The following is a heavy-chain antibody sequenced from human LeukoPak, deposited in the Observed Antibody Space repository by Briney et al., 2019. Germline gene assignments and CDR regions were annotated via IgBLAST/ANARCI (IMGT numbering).Heavy chain of an antibody. CDR1: GYSFTSYW. V-gene: IGHV5-51*01. J-gene: IGHJ6*03. Sequence: GESLKISCKGSGYSFTSYWIGWVRQMPGKGLEWMGIIYPGDSDTRYSPSFQGQVTISADKSISTAYLQWSSLKASDTAMYYCARMSKLATTDYYDSSGYYHYYYSYYMDVWGKGTTVTVSS. CDR2: IYPGDSDT. CDR3: ARMSKLATTDYYDSSGYYHYYYSYYMDV. D-gene: IGHD3-22*01.